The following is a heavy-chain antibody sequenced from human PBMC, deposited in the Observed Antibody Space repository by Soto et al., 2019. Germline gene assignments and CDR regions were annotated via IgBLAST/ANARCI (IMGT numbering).Heavy chain of an antibody. D-gene: IGHD4-17*01. CDR2: IYTSGST. J-gene: IGHJ4*02. CDR1: GGSISSYY. Sequence: SETLSLTCTVSGGSISSYYWSWIRQPAGKGLEWIGRIYTSGSTNYNPSLKSRVTMSVDTSKNQFSLKLSSVTAADTAVYYCARVRDYTTPYYFDYWGQGTLVTAPQ. V-gene: IGHV4-4*07. CDR3: ARVRDYTTPYYFDY.